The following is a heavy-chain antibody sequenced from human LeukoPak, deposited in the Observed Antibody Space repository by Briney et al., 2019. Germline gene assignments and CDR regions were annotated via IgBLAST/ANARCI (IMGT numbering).Heavy chain of an antibody. CDR3: AKDLGIGDYFDY. J-gene: IGHJ4*02. D-gene: IGHD7-27*01. CDR2: ISYDGSNK. CDR1: GFTFSSYA. Sequence: PGGSLRLSCAASGFTFSSYAMHWVRQAPGKGLEWVAVISYDGSNKYYADSVKGRFTISRDNSKNTLYLQMNSLRAEDTAVYYCAKDLGIGDYFDYWGQGTLVTVSS. V-gene: IGHV3-30-3*01.